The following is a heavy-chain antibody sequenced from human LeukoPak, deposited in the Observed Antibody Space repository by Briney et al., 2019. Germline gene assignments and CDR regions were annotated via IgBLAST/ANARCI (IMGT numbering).Heavy chain of an antibody. V-gene: IGHV1-69*05. Sequence: GASVKVSCKASGGTFSSYAISWVRQAPGQGLEWMGGIIPIFGTANYAQKFQGRATITTDESTSTAYMELSSLRSEDTAVYYCARESPVAGPEGFDYWGQGTLVTVSS. CDR2: IIPIFGTA. CDR3: ARESPVAGPEGFDY. D-gene: IGHD6-19*01. CDR1: GGTFSSYA. J-gene: IGHJ4*02.